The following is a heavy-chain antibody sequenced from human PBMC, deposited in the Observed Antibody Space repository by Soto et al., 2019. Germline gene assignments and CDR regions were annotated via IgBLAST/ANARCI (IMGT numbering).Heavy chain of an antibody. V-gene: IGHV3-23*01. CDR1: GFTYSSYA. CDR2: ITGGADNT. CDR3: AKGRIAVAAPYNWFDP. Sequence: GGSLRLSCVACGFTYSSYAMSWVRQAPGKGLEWVSTITGGADNTHYADSVKGRFTISRDNSKNTLSLQMNSLRVEDTAVYHCAKGRIAVAAPYNWFDPWGQGTLVTVSS. D-gene: IGHD6-19*01. J-gene: IGHJ5*02.